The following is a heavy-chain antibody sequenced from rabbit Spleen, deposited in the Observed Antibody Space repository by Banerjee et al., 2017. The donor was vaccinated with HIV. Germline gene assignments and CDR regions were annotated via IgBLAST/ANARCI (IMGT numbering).Heavy chain of an antibody. Sequence: QSLEESGGGLVQPEGSLTLTCTASGFSFSSRYYMCWVRQAPGKGLEWIGCIGFGSTGNTYYASWAKGRFTISKSTSLNTVTLQMTNLTAADTATYFCARDLAGVIGWNFGWWGPGTLVTVS. CDR2: IGFGSTGNT. J-gene: IGHJ4*01. D-gene: IGHD4-1*01. CDR3: ARDLAGVIGWNFGW. CDR1: GFSFSSRYY. V-gene: IGHV1S40*01.